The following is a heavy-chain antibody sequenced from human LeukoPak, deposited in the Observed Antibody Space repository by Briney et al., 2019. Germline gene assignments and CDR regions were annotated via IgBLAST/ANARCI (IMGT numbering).Heavy chain of an antibody. Sequence: PGGSLRLSCAASGFTFSSYAMHWVRQAPGKGPEWLSRISKDGSITVYADSTKGRFTVSRDNARSLVYLEATSLRPEDTAVYYCARGGYSGSYYKFSWGPGTLVTVAS. CDR2: ISKDGSIT. CDR3: ARGGYSGSYYKFS. J-gene: IGHJ4*02. D-gene: IGHD5-12*01. V-gene: IGHV3-74*01. CDR1: GFTFSSYA.